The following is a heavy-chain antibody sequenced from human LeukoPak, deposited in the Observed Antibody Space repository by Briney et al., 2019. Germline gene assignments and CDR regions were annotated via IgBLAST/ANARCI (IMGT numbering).Heavy chain of an antibody. D-gene: IGHD3-3*01. J-gene: IGHJ4*01. CDR1: GYTFTNYY. CDR3: ARDWSGPYYFDH. Sequence: GASVKVSCKASGYTFTNYYMHWVRQAPGQGLEWMGIINPSGGSTSYAQKFQGRVTMTRDTSTSTVYMELSSLRSEDTAVYYCARDWSGPYYFDHWGQGILVTVSS. CDR2: INPSGGST. V-gene: IGHV1-46*01.